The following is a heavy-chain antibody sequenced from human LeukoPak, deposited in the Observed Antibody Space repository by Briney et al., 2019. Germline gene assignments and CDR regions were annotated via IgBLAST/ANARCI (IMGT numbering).Heavy chain of an antibody. V-gene: IGHV3-23*01. J-gene: IGHJ4*02. CDR3: AKDAQGGYDSSGYPDYFDY. CDR1: GFIFSSYA. CDR2: ISGSGGST. D-gene: IGHD3-22*01. Sequence: GGSLRLSCAASGFIFSSYAMNCVRQAPGKGLEWVSAISGSGGSTYYADSVKGRFTISRDNSKNTLYLQMNSLRAEDTAVYYCAKDAQGGYDSSGYPDYFDYWGQGTLVTVSS.